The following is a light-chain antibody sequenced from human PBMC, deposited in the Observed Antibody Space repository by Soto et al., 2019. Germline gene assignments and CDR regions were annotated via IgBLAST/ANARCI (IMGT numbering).Light chain of an antibody. Sequence: DIQLTQSPSFLSASVEDRVTISCRASYDISSSLAWYQQEPGKPPNLLIYDYSTLQTGVPSRFTGSGSGRKFTLTISGLQFGDFATYFCQQLSHYPYTFGQGTKLEI. CDR3: QQLSHYPYT. CDR1: YDISSS. CDR2: DYS. J-gene: IGKJ2*01. V-gene: IGKV1-9*01.